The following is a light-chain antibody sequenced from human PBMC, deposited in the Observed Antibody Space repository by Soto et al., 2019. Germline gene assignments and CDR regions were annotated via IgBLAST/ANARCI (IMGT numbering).Light chain of an antibody. Sequence: IVMTQSPSTLSMSPVERAALSCSASHILNRDLACYQQKPGQSPRLLIFGASIRATGIPARFSGSRSGPDFTLTISSLQPEDFATYYCQQSYSSPPTFGQGPKVDIK. CDR2: GAS. J-gene: IGKJ1*01. CDR3: QQSYSSPPT. CDR1: HILNRD. V-gene: IGKV3-15*01.